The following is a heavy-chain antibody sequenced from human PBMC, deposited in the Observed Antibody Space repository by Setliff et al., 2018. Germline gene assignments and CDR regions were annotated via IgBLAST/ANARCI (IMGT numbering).Heavy chain of an antibody. CDR3: ARGEAIVVVVDAEGNWFDP. Sequence: AASVKVSCKASGYTFTSYAMHWVRQAPGQRLEWMGWINAGNGNTKYSQKFQGRVTITRDTSASTVYMELSSLRSEDTAMYYCARGEAIVVVVDAEGNWFDPWGQRTLVTVSS. V-gene: IGHV1-3*01. J-gene: IGHJ5*02. CDR2: INAGNGNT. CDR1: GYTFTSYA. D-gene: IGHD2-15*01.